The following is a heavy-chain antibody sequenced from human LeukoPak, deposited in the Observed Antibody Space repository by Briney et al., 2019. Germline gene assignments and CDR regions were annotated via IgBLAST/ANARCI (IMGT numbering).Heavy chain of an antibody. D-gene: IGHD6-13*01. J-gene: IGHJ4*02. CDR3: AKDLGGSSWYRAPDY. Sequence: GGSLRLSCAASGFTFSSYGMHWVRQAPGKGLEWVAVISYDGSNEYYADSVKGRFTISRDNSKNTLYLQMNSLRAEDTAVYYCAKDLGGSSWYRAPDYWGQGTLVTVSS. CDR2: ISYDGSNE. V-gene: IGHV3-30*18. CDR1: GFTFSSYG.